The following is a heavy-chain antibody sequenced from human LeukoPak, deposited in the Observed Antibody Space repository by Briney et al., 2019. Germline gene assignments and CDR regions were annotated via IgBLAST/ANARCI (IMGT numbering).Heavy chain of an antibody. J-gene: IGHJ4*02. CDR3: ASYIWGSYRYFDY. CDR2: LSAGGSNT. V-gene: IGHV3-23*01. D-gene: IGHD3-16*02. CDR1: GFAFTTYA. Sequence: GGSLRLSCAASGFAFTTYAMSWVRQAPGKGLEWVSVLSAGGSNTYYADSVKGRFTISRDNSKNTLYLQMNNLRAEDTAIYFCASYIWGSYRYFDYWGQGTLVTVPS.